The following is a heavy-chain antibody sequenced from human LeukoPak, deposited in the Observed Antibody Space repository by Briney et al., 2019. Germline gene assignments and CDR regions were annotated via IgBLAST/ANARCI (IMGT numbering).Heavy chain of an antibody. V-gene: IGHV3-30*18. CDR2: ISHDGSNK. D-gene: IGHD4-11*01. Sequence: PGGSLRLSWAASGFTFSSYGLHGFRQAPGKGRGWVAVISHDGSNKDYSDSVKGRFTISRDNSKNTLYLQMNSLRAEDTAVYYCANDYSNYYSYGMDVWGQGTTVTVSS. CDR1: GFTFSSYG. CDR3: ANDYSNYYSYGMDV. J-gene: IGHJ6*02.